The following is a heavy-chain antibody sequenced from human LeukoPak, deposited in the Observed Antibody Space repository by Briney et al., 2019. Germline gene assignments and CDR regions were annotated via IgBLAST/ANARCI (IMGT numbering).Heavy chain of an antibody. CDR3: ARAHDSSGYYTRGCFDY. CDR2: INPNSGGT. CDR1: GYTFTGYY. Sequence: ASVKVSCKASGYTFTGYYMHWVRLAPGQGLEWMGWINPNSGGTNYAQKFQGRVTMTRDTSISTAYMELSRLRSDDTAVYYCARAHDSSGYYTRGCFDYWGQGTLVTVSS. D-gene: IGHD3-22*01. V-gene: IGHV1-2*02. J-gene: IGHJ4*02.